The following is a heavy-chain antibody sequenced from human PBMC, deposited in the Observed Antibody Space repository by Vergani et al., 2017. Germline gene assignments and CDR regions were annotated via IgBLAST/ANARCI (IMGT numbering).Heavy chain of an antibody. V-gene: IGHV4-39*07. Sequence: QLQLQESGPGLVKPSETLSLTCTVPGGSISSSSYYWGWIRQPPGKGLEWIGSIYYSGSTYYNPSLKSRVTISVDTSKNQFSLKLSSVTAADAAVFYCARAMGPTTVVTPTFDYWGQGTLVTVSS. D-gene: IGHD4-23*01. J-gene: IGHJ4*02. CDR1: GGSISSSSYY. CDR2: IYYSGST. CDR3: ARAMGPTTVVTPTFDY.